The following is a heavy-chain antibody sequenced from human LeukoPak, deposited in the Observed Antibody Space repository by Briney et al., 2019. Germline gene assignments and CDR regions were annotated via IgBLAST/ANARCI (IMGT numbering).Heavy chain of an antibody. CDR2: IYTSGST. CDR3: ARGSHCSSTSCCGYRDNWFDP. CDR1: GGSISSGSYY. J-gene: IGHJ5*02. D-gene: IGHD2-2*01. Sequence: SETLSLTCTVSGGSISSGSYYWSWIRQPAGKGLEWIGRIYTSGSTNYNPSLKSRVTISVDTSKNQFSLKLSSVTAADTAVYYCARGSHCSSTSCCGYRDNWFDPWGQGTLVTVSS. V-gene: IGHV4-61*02.